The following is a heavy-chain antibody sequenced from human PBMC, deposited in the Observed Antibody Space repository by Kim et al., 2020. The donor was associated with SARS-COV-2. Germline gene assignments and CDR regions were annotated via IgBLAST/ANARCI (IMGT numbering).Heavy chain of an antibody. CDR2: DGSGT. CDR3: TSAGMAGY. V-gene: IGHV3-74*01. D-gene: IGHD2-8*01. Sequence: DGSGTIYADSVKGRFTVSRDNAKNTVYLQMNSLRVEDTAVYYCTSAGMAGYWGQGTLVTVSS. J-gene: IGHJ4*02.